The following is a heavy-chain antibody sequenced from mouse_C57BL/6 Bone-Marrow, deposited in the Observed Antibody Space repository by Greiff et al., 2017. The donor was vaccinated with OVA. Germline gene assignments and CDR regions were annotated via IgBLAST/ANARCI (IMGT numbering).Heavy chain of an antibody. V-gene: IGHV1-19*01. Sequence: EVQLQQSGPVLVKPGASVKMSCKASGYTFTDYYMNWVKQSHGKSLEWIGVINPYNGGTSYNQKFKGKATLTVDKSSSTAYMELNSLTSEDSAVYYCARPLLYYSNHYWGQGTTLTVSS. D-gene: IGHD2-5*01. CDR1: GYTFTDYY. J-gene: IGHJ2*01. CDR2: INPYNGGT. CDR3: ARPLLYYSNHY.